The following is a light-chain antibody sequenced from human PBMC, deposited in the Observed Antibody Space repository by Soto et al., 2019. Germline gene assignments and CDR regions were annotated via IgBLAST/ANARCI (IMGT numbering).Light chain of an antibody. J-gene: IGLJ1*01. V-gene: IGLV1-44*01. CDR3: ATWDDSRKGV. Sequence: QSVLTQPPSASGTPGQRIIISCSGSTSNIESHSVNWFQQVPGTAPRLLIITNNQRPSGVPDRFSGSKSGASASLAISGPQSEDEATYYCATWDDSRKGVFGTGTKVTVL. CDR1: TSNIESHS. CDR2: TNN.